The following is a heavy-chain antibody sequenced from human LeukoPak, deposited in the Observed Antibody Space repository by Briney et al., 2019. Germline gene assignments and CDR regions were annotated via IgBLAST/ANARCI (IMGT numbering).Heavy chain of an antibody. CDR1: GFTFRNYA. J-gene: IGHJ6*02. V-gene: IGHV3-23*01. CDR2: ISLSGDVA. Sequence: PGGSLRLSCAASGFTFRNYAMSWVRQAPGKGLEWVSTISLSGDVAYYADSVKGRFTISRDNSKNTLYLQMNSLRAEDTAVYYCATVSGSRYYYYGMDVWGQGTTVTVSS. CDR3: ATVSGSRYYYYGMDV. D-gene: IGHD1-26*01.